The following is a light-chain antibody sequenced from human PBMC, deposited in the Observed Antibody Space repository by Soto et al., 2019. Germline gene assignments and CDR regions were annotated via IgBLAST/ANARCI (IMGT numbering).Light chain of an antibody. V-gene: IGKV3-15*01. CDR1: QSVSSN. CDR2: DAS. Sequence: EIVMTQSPDTLSVSPGERATFSCRASQSVSSNLAWYQQKPGQAPRLLIYDASTRAPGFPARFSGSGSGTEFTLTISSLQSEDFAVYYCHHYNSWPYTFGQGTKVDIK. CDR3: HHYNSWPYT. J-gene: IGKJ2*01.